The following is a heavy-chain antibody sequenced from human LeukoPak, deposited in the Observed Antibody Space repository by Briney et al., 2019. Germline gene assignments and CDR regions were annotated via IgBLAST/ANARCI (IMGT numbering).Heavy chain of an antibody. V-gene: IGHV3-7*04. CDR1: GFTFSSFN. D-gene: IGHD6-13*01. Sequence: GGSLRLSCAASGFTFSSFNMNWVRQAPGSGLEWVANIKKDGSEKYYVESVKGRFTISRDNPKNSLYLQMDSLRAEDTAVYYCAGDYLMVAAAGTANFDYWGQGTLVTVSS. CDR3: AGDYLMVAAAGTANFDY. J-gene: IGHJ4*02. CDR2: IKKDGSEK.